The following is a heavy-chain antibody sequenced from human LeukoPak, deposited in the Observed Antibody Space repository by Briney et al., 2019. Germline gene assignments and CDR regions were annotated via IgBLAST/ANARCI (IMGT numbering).Heavy chain of an antibody. J-gene: IGHJ6*03. CDR1: GGSFSGYY. CDR3: AIGLSPYYYYYMDV. V-gene: IGHV4-34*01. D-gene: IGHD3-16*02. Sequence: PSETLSLTCAVYGGSFSGYYWSWIRQPPGKGLEWIGEINHSGSTNYNPSLKSRVTISVDTSKNQFSLKLSSVTAADTAVYYCAIGLSPYYYYYMDVCGKGTTVTVSS. CDR2: INHSGST.